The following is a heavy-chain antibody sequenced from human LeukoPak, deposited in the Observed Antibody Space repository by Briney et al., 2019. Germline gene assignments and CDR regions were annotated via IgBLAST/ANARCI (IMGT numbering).Heavy chain of an antibody. CDR2: INHSGST. Sequence: SETLSLTCAVYGGSFSGYYWSRIRQPPGKGLEWIGEINHSGSTNYNPSLKSRVTISVDTSKNQFSLKLSSVTAADTAVYYCARAGATAWFDPWGQGTLVTVSS. D-gene: IGHD1-26*01. CDR1: GGSFSGYY. CDR3: ARAGATAWFDP. J-gene: IGHJ5*02. V-gene: IGHV4-34*01.